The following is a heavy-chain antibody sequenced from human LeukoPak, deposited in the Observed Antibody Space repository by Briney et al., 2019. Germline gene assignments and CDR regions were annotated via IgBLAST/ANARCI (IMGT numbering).Heavy chain of an antibody. D-gene: IGHD6-6*01. J-gene: IGHJ4*02. CDR2: LGNP. CDR1: GASTAGYY. V-gene: IGHV4-59*01. CDR3: ARVLSSSSKVFDY. Sequence: SETLSLTCAVSGASTAGYYWSWIRQPPGKGLEWIGYLGNPNYNPSLKSRVIISGDMSKNHFSLKLSSVTAADTAVYYCARVLSSSSKVFDYWGQGTLVTVSS.